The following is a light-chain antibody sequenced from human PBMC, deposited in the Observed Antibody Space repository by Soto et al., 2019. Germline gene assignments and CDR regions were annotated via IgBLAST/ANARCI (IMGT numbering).Light chain of an antibody. V-gene: IGKV3-20*01. J-gene: IGKJ5*01. CDR2: GAS. CDR3: QQHGSSPPIS. Sequence: EIVLTQSPGTLSLSPGERATLSCRASQSVSSSYLAWYQQKPGQAPRLLIYGASSRSTGIPDRFSGSGSGTHFTLTVSRLEPEDFAVYYCQQHGSSPPISFGQGTRPEIK. CDR1: QSVSSSY.